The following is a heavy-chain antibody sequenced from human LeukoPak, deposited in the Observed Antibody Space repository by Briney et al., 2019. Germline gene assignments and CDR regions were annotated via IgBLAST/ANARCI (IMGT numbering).Heavy chain of an antibody. V-gene: IGHV3-21*01. CDR1: GFTFSSYS. D-gene: IGHD4-17*01. J-gene: IGHJ6*02. CDR3: ARDKRDYGDYGGPYYYYGMDV. CDR2: ISSSSSYI. Sequence: PGGSLRLSCAASGFTFSSYSMNWVREAQGKGVEWVSSISSSSSYIYYADSVKGRFTISRENAKKSLYLQMNSLRAEDTAVYYCARDKRDYGDYGGPYYYYGMDVWGQGTTVTVSS.